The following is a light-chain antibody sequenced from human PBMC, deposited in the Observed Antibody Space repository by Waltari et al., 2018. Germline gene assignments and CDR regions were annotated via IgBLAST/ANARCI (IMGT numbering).Light chain of an antibody. Sequence: QSVLTQTPSASGTPGQRVTISCSGSSSNIGSSYVNRYQQLPGTAPKLLIKNNNQRPAGVPDRFAGSKYGTSAFLAISGLQSEDEADYYCAGWDGSLNGYVFGAATKVTVL. CDR1: SSNIGSSY. CDR2: NNN. CDR3: AGWDGSLNGYV. V-gene: IGLV1-44*01. J-gene: IGLJ1*01.